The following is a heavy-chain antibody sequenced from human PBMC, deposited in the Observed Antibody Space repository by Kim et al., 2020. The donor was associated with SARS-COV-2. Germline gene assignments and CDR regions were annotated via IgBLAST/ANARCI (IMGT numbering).Heavy chain of an antibody. CDR2: IYHSGST. D-gene: IGHD3-16*01. CDR3: ARLGVEGWLQFGPVGRAPFDY. V-gene: IGHV4-4*02. CDR1: GGSISSSNW. Sequence: SETLSPTCAVSGGSISSSNWWSWVRQPPGKGLEWIGEIYHSGSTNYNPSLKSRVTISVDKSKNQFSLKLSSVTAADTAVYYCARLGVEGWLQFGPVGRAPFDYCGQGALVTVSS. J-gene: IGHJ4*02.